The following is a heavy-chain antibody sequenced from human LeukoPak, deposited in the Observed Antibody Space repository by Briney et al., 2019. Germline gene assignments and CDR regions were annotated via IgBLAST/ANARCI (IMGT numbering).Heavy chain of an antibody. J-gene: IGHJ3*01. D-gene: IGHD3-22*01. CDR1: GFTISSHE. Sequence: GGSLRLSCAASGFTISSHEMNWVRQAPGKGLEWVSYTNTGGSTKWYADSVKGRFTISRDDAKNSLYLQTNSLRVEDTAIYYCARDRAIVAEDGFDVWGQGTMVTVSS. CDR3: ARDRAIVAEDGFDV. V-gene: IGHV3-48*03. CDR2: TNTGGSTK.